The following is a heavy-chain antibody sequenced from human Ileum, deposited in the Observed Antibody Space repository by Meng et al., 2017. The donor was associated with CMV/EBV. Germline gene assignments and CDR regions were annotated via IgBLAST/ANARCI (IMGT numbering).Heavy chain of an antibody. V-gene: IGHV1-46*01. CDR1: GYTITSYY. CDR3: ARGSGSYAYFQH. CDR2: INPSGGST. Sequence: SCKASGYTITSYYMHWVRQAPGQGLEWMGIINPSGGSTSYAQKFQGRVTMTRDTSTSTVYMELSSLRSEDTAVYYCARGSGSYAYFQHWGQGTLVTVSS. D-gene: IGHD1-26*01. J-gene: IGHJ1*01.